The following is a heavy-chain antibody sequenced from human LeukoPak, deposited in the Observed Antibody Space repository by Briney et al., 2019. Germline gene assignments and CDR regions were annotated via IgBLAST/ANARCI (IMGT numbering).Heavy chain of an antibody. CDR1: GGTFSSYA. D-gene: IGHD1-26*01. J-gene: IGHJ4*02. V-gene: IGHV1-69*01. Sequence: VASVKVSCKASGGTFSSYAICWVRQAPGQGLEWMGGIIPIFGTANYAQKFQGRVTITADESTSTAYMELSSLRSEDTAVYYCAREGYSGSYYYYRDWGQGTLVTVSS. CDR3: AREGYSGSYYYYRD. CDR2: IIPIFGTA.